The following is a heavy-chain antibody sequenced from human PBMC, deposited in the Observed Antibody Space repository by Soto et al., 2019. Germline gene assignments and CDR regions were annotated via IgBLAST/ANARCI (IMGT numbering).Heavy chain of an antibody. Sequence: PGESLKISCQGSGYSFTSYWIGWVRQVPGKGLEWMGFSDPGVSETVYSPSTHGHATISADKPNSTAYLQWSSLKASDTAMYYCARLSMDTYYHYSAMDVWGQGTTVTVSS. J-gene: IGHJ6*02. V-gene: IGHV5-51*01. D-gene: IGHD5-18*01. CDR1: GYSFTSYW. CDR3: ARLSMDTYYHYSAMDV. CDR2: SDPGVSET.